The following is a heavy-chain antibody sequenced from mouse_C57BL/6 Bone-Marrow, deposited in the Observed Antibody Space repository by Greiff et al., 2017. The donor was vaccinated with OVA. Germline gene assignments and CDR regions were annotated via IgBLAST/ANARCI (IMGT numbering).Heavy chain of an antibody. Sequence: EVQLQQSGPVLVKPGASVKMSCKASGYTFTDYYMNWVKQSHGKSLEWIGVINPYNGGTSYNQKFKGKATLTVDKSSSTAYMELNSLTSEDSAVYYCARDPPYYYGSSFAYWGQGTLVTVSA. D-gene: IGHD1-1*01. J-gene: IGHJ3*01. CDR1: GYTFTDYY. CDR3: ARDPPYYYGSSFAY. CDR2: INPYNGGT. V-gene: IGHV1-19*01.